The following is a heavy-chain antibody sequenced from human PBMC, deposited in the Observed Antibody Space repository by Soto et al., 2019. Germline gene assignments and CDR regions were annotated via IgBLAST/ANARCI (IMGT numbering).Heavy chain of an antibody. Sequence: EVQLLESGGGLVQPGGSLRLSCAASGFNFNIYAMTWVRQAPGKGLEWVSTISPGGDSTYFADSVKARVTISRDNSKNTHSQQMNSLRAEDTSTYFCAKALGNPYYYYYMDVWGTGTTVTVSS. CDR1: GFNFNIYA. V-gene: IGHV3-23*01. D-gene: IGHD1-1*01. CDR2: ISPGGDST. CDR3: AKALGNPYYYYYMDV. J-gene: IGHJ6*03.